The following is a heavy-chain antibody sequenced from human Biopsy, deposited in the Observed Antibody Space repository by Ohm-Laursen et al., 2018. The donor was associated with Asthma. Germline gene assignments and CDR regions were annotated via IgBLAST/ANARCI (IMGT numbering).Heavy chain of an antibody. D-gene: IGHD2-21*02. J-gene: IGHJ6*02. CDR2: ISYDGRNT. V-gene: IGHV3-30*04. CDR3: ARGGLHYYEYYGMDV. Sequence: SLRLSCTAFGFTFDNYTMHWVRQAPGKGLEWVTIISYDGRNTYYADSVEGRFTISRDNSKNTLFLQMSSLKPEDTAVYYCARGGLHYYEYYGMDVWGQGTTVTVSS. CDR1: GFTFDNYT.